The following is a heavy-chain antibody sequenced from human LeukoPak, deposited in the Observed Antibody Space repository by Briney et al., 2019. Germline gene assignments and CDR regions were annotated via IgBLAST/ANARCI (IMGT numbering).Heavy chain of an antibody. CDR1: GYTFTSYG. J-gene: IGHJ3*02. V-gene: IGHV1-18*01. Sequence: GASVKVSCKASGYTFTSYGISWVRQAPGQGLEWMGWISAYNGNTNYAQKLQGRVTMTTDTSTSTAYMELRSLRSDDTAVYYCASIVVVVAATPWPDAFDIWGQGTMVTASS. CDR2: ISAYNGNT. CDR3: ASIVVVVAATPWPDAFDI. D-gene: IGHD2-15*01.